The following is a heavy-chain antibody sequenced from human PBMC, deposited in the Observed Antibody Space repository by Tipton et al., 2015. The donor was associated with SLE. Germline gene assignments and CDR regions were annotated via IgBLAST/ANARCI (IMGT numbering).Heavy chain of an antibody. V-gene: IGHV3-30*04. Sequence: SLRLSCAASGFTFNSYAMHWVRQAPGKGLEWVAVISYDGSNKYYADSVKGRFTISRDNSKNTLYLQMNSLRAEDTAVYYCATEITMIVVDWGQGTLVTVSS. CDR2: ISYDGSNK. CDR3: ATEITMIVVD. J-gene: IGHJ1*01. CDR1: GFTFNSYA. D-gene: IGHD3-22*01.